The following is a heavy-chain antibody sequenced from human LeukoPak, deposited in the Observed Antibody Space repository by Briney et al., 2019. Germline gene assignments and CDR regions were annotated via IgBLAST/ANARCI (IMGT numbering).Heavy chain of an antibody. CDR1: GFTFSSYG. D-gene: IGHD3-9*01. J-gene: IGHJ5*02. V-gene: IGHV3-30*02. Sequence: PGGSLRLSCAASGFTFSSYGMHWVRQAPGKGLEWVAFIRYDGSNKYYADSVKGRFTISRDNSKNTLYLQMNSLRAEDTAVYYCAGTYYDILTGPQNWFDPWGQGTLVTVSS. CDR2: IRYDGSNK. CDR3: AGTYYDILTGPQNWFDP.